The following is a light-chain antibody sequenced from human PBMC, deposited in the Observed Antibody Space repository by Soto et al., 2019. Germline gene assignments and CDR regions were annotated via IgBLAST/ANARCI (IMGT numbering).Light chain of an antibody. CDR2: DST. CDR1: QSVGSF. V-gene: IGKV3-11*01. CDR3: QQRNVWPPIT. J-gene: IGKJ5*01. Sequence: EIVLTHSPATVHSSPGHTVIPYCTPSQSVGSFLAWYQQKPGQAPRLLIYDSTLRANGVPDRFGGSRSGTEFTLTINSLEPEDFAVYYCQQRNVWPPITFGQGPRLEI.